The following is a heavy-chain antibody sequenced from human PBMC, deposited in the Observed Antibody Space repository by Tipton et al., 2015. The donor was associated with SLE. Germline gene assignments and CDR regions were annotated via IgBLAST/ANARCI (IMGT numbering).Heavy chain of an antibody. D-gene: IGHD1-26*01. CDR3: ARGVQWGPAFDL. Sequence: TLSLTCTVSGYSISRGFYWGWIRQPPGKGLEWIGSIYHSGSTYYNPSLKSRVTISVDTSKNQFSLKLSSVTAADTAVYYCARGVQWGPAFDLWGRGTLVTVSS. J-gene: IGHJ2*01. V-gene: IGHV4-38-2*02. CDR1: GYSISRGFY. CDR2: IYHSGST.